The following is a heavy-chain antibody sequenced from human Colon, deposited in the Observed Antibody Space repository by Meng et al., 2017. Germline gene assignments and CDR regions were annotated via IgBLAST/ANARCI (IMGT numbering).Heavy chain of an antibody. Sequence: QGQSRGSGPGLVKPPGTLSRTCAVSGGSISSSNWWSWVRQPPGKGLEWIGEIYHSGSTNYNPSLKSRVTISVDKSKNQFSLKLSSVTAADTAVYYCASGRKYCSSTSCYGQFDYWGQGTLVTVSS. CDR2: IYHSGST. V-gene: IGHV4-4*03. CDR1: GGSISSSNW. J-gene: IGHJ4*02. D-gene: IGHD2-2*01. CDR3: ASGRKYCSSTSCYGQFDY.